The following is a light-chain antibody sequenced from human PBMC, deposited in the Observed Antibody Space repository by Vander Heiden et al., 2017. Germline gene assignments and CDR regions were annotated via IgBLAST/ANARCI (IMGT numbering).Light chain of an antibody. CDR3: QAWDSSTVV. Sequence: SYELTQPPSVSVSPGQTASITCSGDKLGDKYACWYQQKPGQSPVLVIYQDSKRPSGLPGRFSCSNSGTTATLTIRGTQAMDEADYYCQAWDSSTVVFGGGTKLTVL. CDR2: QDS. V-gene: IGLV3-1*01. CDR1: KLGDKY. J-gene: IGLJ2*01.